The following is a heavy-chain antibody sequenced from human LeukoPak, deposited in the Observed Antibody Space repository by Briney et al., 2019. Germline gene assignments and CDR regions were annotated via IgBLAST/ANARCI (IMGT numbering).Heavy chain of an antibody. D-gene: IGHD1-26*01. CDR1: GDSISSGNYY. J-gene: IGHJ4*02. V-gene: IGHV4-61*02. Sequence: SETLSLTCTVSGDSISSGNYYWSCIRQPAGKGLESIGRMYTSGSTNYNPSLKSRVIISVDTSKNHFSLQLNSVTAADTAVYYCARGVGTTNFDYWGQGTLVTVSS. CDR2: MYTSGST. CDR3: ARGVGTTNFDY.